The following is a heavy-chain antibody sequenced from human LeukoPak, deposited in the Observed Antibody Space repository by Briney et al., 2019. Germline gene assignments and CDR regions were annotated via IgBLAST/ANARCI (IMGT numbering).Heavy chain of an antibody. D-gene: IGHD6-13*01. V-gene: IGHV1-8*01. CDR3: ARRARTRYSSSWYWFDP. Sequence: ASVKVSCKASGYTFTSYDINWVRQATGQGLEWMGWMNPNSGNTGYAQKFQGRVTMTRNTSISTAYMELSSLRSEDTAVYYCARRARTRYSSSWYWFDPWGQGTLVTVSS. J-gene: IGHJ5*02. CDR1: GYTFTSYD. CDR2: MNPNSGNT.